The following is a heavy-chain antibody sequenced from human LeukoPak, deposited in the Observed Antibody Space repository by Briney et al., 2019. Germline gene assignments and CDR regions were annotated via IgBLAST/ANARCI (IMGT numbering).Heavy chain of an antibody. CDR2: INHSGST. CDR3: ATNPGGYCSSTNCYGEAP. V-gene: IGHV4-34*01. Sequence: SETLPLTCAVYGGSFSGYYWSWIRQPPGKGLEWIGEINHSGSTNYNPSLKSRVTISVDTPRNQFSLKLSSVTAADTAVYYCATNPGGYCSSTNCYGEAPWGQGTLVTVSS. J-gene: IGHJ5*02. CDR1: GGSFSGYY. D-gene: IGHD2-2*01.